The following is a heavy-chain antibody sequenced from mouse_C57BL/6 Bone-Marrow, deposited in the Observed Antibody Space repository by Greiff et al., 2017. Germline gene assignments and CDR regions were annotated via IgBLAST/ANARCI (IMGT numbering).Heavy chain of an antibody. CDR3: ARNPSYYSNSGFAY. V-gene: IGHV1-59*01. Sequence: QVQLQQPGAELVRPGTSVKLSCKASGYTFTSYWMHWVKQRPGQGLEWIGVIDPSDSYTNYNQKFKGKATLTVDTSSSTAYMQLNSLTSEDSAVYYCARNPSYYSNSGFAYWGQGTLVTVSA. CDR2: IDPSDSYT. J-gene: IGHJ3*01. D-gene: IGHD2-5*01. CDR1: GYTFTSYW.